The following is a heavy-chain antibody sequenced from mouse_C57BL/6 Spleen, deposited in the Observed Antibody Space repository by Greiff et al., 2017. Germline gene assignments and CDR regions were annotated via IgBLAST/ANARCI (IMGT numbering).Heavy chain of an antibody. CDR1: GYTFTSYD. D-gene: IGHD2-3*01. V-gene: IGHV1-85*01. J-gene: IGHJ4*01. CDR2: IYPRGGST. Sequence: QVQLQQSGPELVQPGASVKLSCKASGYTFTSYDVNWVKQRPGQGLEWIGWIYPRGGSTKYNEKFKGKATLTVDTSSSTAYMGLHSLASEDSAVYFCAYDGYYDFAMDDWGQGTSVTVAS. CDR3: AYDGYYDFAMDD.